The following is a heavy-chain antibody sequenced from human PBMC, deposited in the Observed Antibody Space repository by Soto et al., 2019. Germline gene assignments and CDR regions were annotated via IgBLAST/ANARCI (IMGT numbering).Heavy chain of an antibody. CDR1: GFTFDSDA. J-gene: IGHJ4*02. CDR2: INWNSVTY. D-gene: IGHD5-12*01. Sequence: EVQLVESGGGLVQPGRSLRLYCATSGFTFDSDAMHWVRQGPGNGLEWVSGINWNSVTYDYADSVKGRFTISRDNAKNSLYLQMDSLRPEDTGFYYCARDHDEDFGYDLDYFDFWGRGTLVTVSS. V-gene: IGHV3-9*01. CDR3: ARDHDEDFGYDLDYFDF.